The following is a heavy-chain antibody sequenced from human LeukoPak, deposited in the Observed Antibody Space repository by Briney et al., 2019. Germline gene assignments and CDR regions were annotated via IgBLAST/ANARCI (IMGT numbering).Heavy chain of an antibody. Sequence: GGSLTLSCAASGFTFSSYSMNWVRQAPGKGLEWVSGISVSGDSTLYADSVQGRFTISRDNSKNTVYLKMNSLRAEDTATYYCAKELFTGWHGWFDPWGQGTLVTVSS. V-gene: IGHV3-23*01. D-gene: IGHD6-19*01. CDR1: GFTFSSYS. CDR3: AKELFTGWHGWFDP. CDR2: ISVSGDST. J-gene: IGHJ5*02.